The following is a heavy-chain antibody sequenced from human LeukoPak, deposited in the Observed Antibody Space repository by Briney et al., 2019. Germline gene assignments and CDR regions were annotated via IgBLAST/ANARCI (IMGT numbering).Heavy chain of an antibody. CDR3: ARGGCPTISCSDLYYYYYYMDV. V-gene: IGHV3-53*01. CDR1: GFTVNNNY. D-gene: IGHD1-26*01. J-gene: IGHJ6*03. CDR2: IYSGGRT. Sequence: GGSLRLSCAASGFTVNNNYMTWVRLAPGKGLEWVSVIYSGGRTYYADSVKGRFTISRDDFKNMVYLQMNSLRAEDTALYYCARGGCPTISCSDLYYYYYYMDVWGKGTTVTVSS.